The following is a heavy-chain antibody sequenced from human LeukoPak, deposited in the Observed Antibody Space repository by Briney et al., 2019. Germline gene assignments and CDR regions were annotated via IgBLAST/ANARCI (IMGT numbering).Heavy chain of an antibody. V-gene: IGHV4-4*07. J-gene: IGHJ4*02. D-gene: IGHD6-19*01. Sequence: SETLSLTCTVSGGSFTSYYWSWIRQPAGKGLEWIGHIDTSGTTNYNPSLKSRVTMSTDTSKNQFSLKLSSVTAADTAVYYCARDHGSGWTWAYDYWGQGTLVTVSS. CDR2: IDTSGTT. CDR1: GGSFTSYY. CDR3: ARDHGSGWTWAYDY.